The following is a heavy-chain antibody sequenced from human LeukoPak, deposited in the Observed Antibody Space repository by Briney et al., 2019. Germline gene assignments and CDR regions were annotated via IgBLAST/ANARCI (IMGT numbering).Heavy chain of an antibody. CDR1: GGSISNYY. Sequence: SETLSLTCTVSGGSISNYYWGWIRQPPAKGLEWIGYIYYSGSTNYNPSLNSRVTISIDTSKNQFSLKLSSVTAADTAVYYCARRLATQNKTWFDPWGQGALVTVSS. CDR2: IYYSGST. V-gene: IGHV4-59*01. CDR3: ARRLATQNKTWFDP. D-gene: IGHD6-25*01. J-gene: IGHJ5*02.